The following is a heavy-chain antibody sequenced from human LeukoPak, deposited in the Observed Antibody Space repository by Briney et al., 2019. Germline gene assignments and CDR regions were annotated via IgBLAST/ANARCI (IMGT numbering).Heavy chain of an antibody. D-gene: IGHD1-1*01. CDR2: ISGSGDTT. CDR3: AKGGRTWDY. J-gene: IGHJ4*02. CDR1: GFTFSSYA. V-gene: IGHV3-23*01. Sequence: GGSLRLSCAASGFTFSSYAMNWVRQAPGKGLEWVSFISGSGDTTYYADSVKGRFTISRDNSKNTLYLQMNSLRAEDTAVYYCAKGGRTWDYWGQGTLVTVSS.